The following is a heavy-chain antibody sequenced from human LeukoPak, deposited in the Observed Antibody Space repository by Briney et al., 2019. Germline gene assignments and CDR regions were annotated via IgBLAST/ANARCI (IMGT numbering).Heavy chain of an antibody. CDR2: MNPNSGNA. CDR1: GYTFTSYD. CDR3: AREFTARYDYSNSCLDDY. Sequence: ASVKVSCKASGYTFTSYDINWVRQATGQGLEWMGWMNPNSGNAGYAQKFQGRVTMTRNTSISTAYMELSSLRSEDTAVYYCAREFTARYDYSNSCLDDYWGQGTLVTVSS. D-gene: IGHD4-4*01. J-gene: IGHJ4*02. V-gene: IGHV1-8*01.